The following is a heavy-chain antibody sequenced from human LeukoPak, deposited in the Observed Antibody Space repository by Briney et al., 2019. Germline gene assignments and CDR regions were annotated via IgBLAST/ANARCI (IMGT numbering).Heavy chain of an antibody. V-gene: IGHV4-34*01. Sequence: SETLSLTCAVYGGSFSGCYWSWIRQPPGKGLEWIGEINHSGSTNYNPSPKSRVTISVDTSKNQFSLKLSSVTAADTAVYYCARVSGSGTHPFDYWGQGTLVTVSS. CDR3: ARVSGSGTHPFDY. CDR1: GGSFSGCY. J-gene: IGHJ4*02. D-gene: IGHD3-10*01. CDR2: INHSGST.